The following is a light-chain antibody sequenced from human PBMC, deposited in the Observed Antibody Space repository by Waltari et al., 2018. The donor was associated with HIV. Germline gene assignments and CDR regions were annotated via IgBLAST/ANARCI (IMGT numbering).Light chain of an antibody. V-gene: IGLV1-40*01. Sequence: SVLMQPPSVSGAPGQRVTISCTGNTSNIGSNPAAHWYQHSPGTAPKLLIYGDSIRPSGVPDRFSGSKAGTSASLAITGLQAEDEGYYYCQSYDNTLSGSRVFGGGTKVTVL. CDR1: TSNIGSNPA. J-gene: IGLJ3*02. CDR2: GDS. CDR3: QSYDNTLSGSRV.